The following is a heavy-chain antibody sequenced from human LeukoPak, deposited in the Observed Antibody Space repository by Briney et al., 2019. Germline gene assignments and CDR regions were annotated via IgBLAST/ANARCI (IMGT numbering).Heavy chain of an antibody. CDR2: ISYSGGT. J-gene: IGHJ4*02. CDR3: ARTLHLGEFYFDY. Sequence: RPSQTLSLTCTVSGGSISSGGYYWSWIRQHPGKGLEWIGYISYSGGTYCNPSLKSRVTISVDTSKNQFSLKLSSVTAADTAVYYCARTLHLGEFYFDYWGQGTLVSVSS. V-gene: IGHV4-31*03. CDR1: GGSISSGGYY. D-gene: IGHD3-16*01.